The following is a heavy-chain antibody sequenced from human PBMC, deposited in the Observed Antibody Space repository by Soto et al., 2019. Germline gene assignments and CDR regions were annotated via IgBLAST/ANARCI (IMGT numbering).Heavy chain of an antibody. CDR3: ARAEGSSWYKAGMDV. CDR1: GGSISSSSYY. CDR2: IYYSGST. V-gene: IGHV4-39*01. Sequence: SETLSLTCTVSGGSISSSSYYWGWIRQPPGKGLEWIGSIYYSGSTYYNPSLKSRVTISVDTSKNQFSLKLSSVTAADTAVYYCARAEGSSWYKAGMDVWGQGTTVTVSS. J-gene: IGHJ6*02. D-gene: IGHD6-13*01.